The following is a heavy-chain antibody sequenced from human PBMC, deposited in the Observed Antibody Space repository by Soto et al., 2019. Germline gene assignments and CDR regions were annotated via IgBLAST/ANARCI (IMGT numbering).Heavy chain of an antibody. CDR3: ARERGCGDCYLDSDAFDI. D-gene: IGHD2-21*02. CDR2: INPSGGST. CDR1: GYTFTSYY. Sequence: GASVKVSCKASGYTFTSYYMHWVRQAPGQGLEWMGIINPSGGSTSYAQKFQGRVTMTRDTSTSTVYMELSSLRSEDTAVYYCARERGCGDCYLDSDAFDIWGQGTMVTVSS. J-gene: IGHJ3*02. V-gene: IGHV1-46*01.